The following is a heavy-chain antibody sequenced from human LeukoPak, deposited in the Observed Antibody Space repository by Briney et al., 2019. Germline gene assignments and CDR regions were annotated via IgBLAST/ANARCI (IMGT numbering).Heavy chain of an antibody. D-gene: IGHD5-12*01. CDR1: GGSISSSSYY. CDR3: ARAYGGYGSKAFDI. CDR2: IYYSGST. V-gene: IGHV4-39*07. Sequence: SETLSLTCTVSGGSISSSSYYWGWIRQPPGKGLEWIGSIYYSGSTNYNPSLKSRVTISVDTSKNQFSLKLSSVTAADTAVYYCARAYGGYGSKAFDIWGQGTMVTVSS. J-gene: IGHJ3*02.